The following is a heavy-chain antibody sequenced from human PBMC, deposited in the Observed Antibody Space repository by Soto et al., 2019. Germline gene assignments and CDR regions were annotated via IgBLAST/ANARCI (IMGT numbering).Heavy chain of an antibody. D-gene: IGHD6-13*01. CDR2: ISSSGGST. CDR3: AKGDGSTWLDY. CDR1: GFTFSSYA. Sequence: PGGSLRLSCAASGFTFSSYAMNWVRQAPGKGLEWVSTISSSGGSTYYADSVKGRFTISRDKSRNSLYLQMNSLRAEDTAVYYCAKGDGSTWLDYWGQGTLVTVSS. J-gene: IGHJ4*02. V-gene: IGHV3-23*01.